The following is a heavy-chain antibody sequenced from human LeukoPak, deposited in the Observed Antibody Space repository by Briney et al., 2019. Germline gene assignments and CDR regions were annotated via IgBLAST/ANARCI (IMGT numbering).Heavy chain of an antibody. Sequence: GGSLRLSCAASGFTFSSYAMSRVRQAPGKGLEWVSAISGSGGSTYYADSVKGRFTISRDNSKNTLYLQMNSLRAEDTAVYYCAKCSRLRYFDWSNWFDPWGQGTLVTVSS. CDR2: ISGSGGST. J-gene: IGHJ5*02. D-gene: IGHD3-9*01. CDR1: GFTFSSYA. CDR3: AKCSRLRYFDWSNWFDP. V-gene: IGHV3-23*01.